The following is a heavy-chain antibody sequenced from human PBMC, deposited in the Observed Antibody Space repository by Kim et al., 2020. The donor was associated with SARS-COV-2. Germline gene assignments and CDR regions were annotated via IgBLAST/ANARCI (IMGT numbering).Heavy chain of an antibody. D-gene: IGHD6-13*01. CDR1: GFTFSSYS. Sequence: GGSLRLSCAASGFTFSSYSMNWVRQAPGKGLEWVSSISSSSSYIYYADSVKGRFTISRDNAKNSLYLQMNSLRAEDTAVYYCARATLRSSSWYSGEPYYYYYGMDVWGQGTTVTVSS. CDR2: ISSSSSYI. CDR3: ARATLRSSSWYSGEPYYYYYGMDV. J-gene: IGHJ6*02. V-gene: IGHV3-21*01.